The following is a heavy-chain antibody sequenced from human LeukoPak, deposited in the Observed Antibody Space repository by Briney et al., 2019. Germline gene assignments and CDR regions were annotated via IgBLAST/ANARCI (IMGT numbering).Heavy chain of an antibody. CDR3: AKTGLYSSSSRGYFDY. D-gene: IGHD6-6*01. CDR2: ISGSGITT. J-gene: IGHJ4*02. V-gene: IGHV3-23*01. CDR1: GFTFSNYV. Sequence: PGGSLGLSCAASGFTFSNYVMGWVRQPPGEGLQWVSVISGSGITTYYARSVKGRFTISRDNSKNTLYLQMNNLRAEDTAIYYCAKTGLYSSSSRGYFDYWGQGTLVTVSS.